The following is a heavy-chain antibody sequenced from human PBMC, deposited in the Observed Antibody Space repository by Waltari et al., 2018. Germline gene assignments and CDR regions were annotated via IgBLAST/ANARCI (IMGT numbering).Heavy chain of an antibody. V-gene: IGHV4-61*02. CDR2: IYSTGST. J-gene: IGHJ5*02. CDR3: AREINRGGWSWDYWFDT. CDR1: GYSMNSGNYY. D-gene: IGHD6-19*01. Sequence: QVQLRESGPGLVKPSQTLFLTCSVSGYSMNSGNYYWSWIRQSAGKGLEWFGNIYSTGSTNYSPSLNSRVTISIDMSENQISLELTSVTAADTATYYCAREINRGGWSWDYWFDTWGQGTLVTVSS.